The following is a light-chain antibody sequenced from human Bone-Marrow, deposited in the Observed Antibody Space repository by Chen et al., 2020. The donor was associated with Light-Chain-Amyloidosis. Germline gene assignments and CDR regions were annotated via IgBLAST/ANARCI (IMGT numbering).Light chain of an antibody. CDR3: QVWDSSSDRPV. J-gene: IGLJ3*02. CDR2: DAS. Sequence: SYVLTQPSSVSVAPGQTATIACGGNNIGSTSVHWYQQTPGQAPLLVVYDASDRPSGIPERLSGYNSGNTATRTISGVEAGDAADYSWQVWDSSSDRPVFGGGTKLTVL. CDR1: NIGSTS. V-gene: IGLV3-21*02.